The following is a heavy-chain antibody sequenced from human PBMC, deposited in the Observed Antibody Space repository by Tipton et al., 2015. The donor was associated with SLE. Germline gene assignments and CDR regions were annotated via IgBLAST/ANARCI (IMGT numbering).Heavy chain of an antibody. CDR1: GGSIRNYY. Sequence: TLSLTCTLSGGSIRNYYWSWIRQSPGKGLEWIGSIYFSGSTNYNPSLRSRVSMSVDTSKKQQFSLSLSSVTAADTAVYYCARPSKCTGDVCYGYFDCWGQGTLVTVSS. CDR2: IYFSGST. V-gene: IGHV4-59*01. CDR3: ARPSKCTGDVCYGYFDC. D-gene: IGHD2-8*02. J-gene: IGHJ4*02.